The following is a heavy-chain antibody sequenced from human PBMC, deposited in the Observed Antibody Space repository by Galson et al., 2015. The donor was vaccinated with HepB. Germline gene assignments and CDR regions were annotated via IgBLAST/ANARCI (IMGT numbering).Heavy chain of an antibody. V-gene: IGHV3-23*01. CDR1: GFTFSSYA. D-gene: IGHD2-15*01. CDR3: AKRVVVAATPMWYFDL. Sequence: SLRLSCAASGFTFSSYAMSWVRQAPGKGLEWVSAISGSGGSTYYADSVKGRFTISRDNSKNTLYLQMNSLRAEDTAVYYCAKRVVVAATPMWYFDLWGRGTLVTVSS. J-gene: IGHJ2*01. CDR2: ISGSGGST.